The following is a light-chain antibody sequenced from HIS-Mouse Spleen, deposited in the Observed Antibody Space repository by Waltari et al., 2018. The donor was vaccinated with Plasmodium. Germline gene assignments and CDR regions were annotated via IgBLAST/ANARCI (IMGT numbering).Light chain of an antibody. CDR2: EVS. J-gene: IGLJ2*01. Sequence: QSALTQPPSASGSPGQSVTISCTGTSSDVGGYNYVSCDKQHPGKAPKLMLDEVSKLPLGCHDRLSGSKLGNTGSLTVSGLQAEDEADYYCSSYAGSNNFVVFGGGTKLTVL. CDR1: SSDVGGYNY. CDR3: SSYAGSNNFVV. V-gene: IGLV2-8*01.